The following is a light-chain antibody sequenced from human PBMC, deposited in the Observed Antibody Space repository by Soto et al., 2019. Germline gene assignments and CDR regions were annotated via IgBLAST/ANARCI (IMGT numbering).Light chain of an antibody. Sequence: EIVLTQSPGTLSLSPGERATLSCRASQSVSSSFLAWYQQKPGQAPRLLIYGASSRVTGIPDRVSGSGSGADFTLTISRLEPEDCAVYYCQQYGSSPPWTFGQGTKVEIK. CDR2: GAS. CDR1: QSVSSSF. J-gene: IGKJ1*01. CDR3: QQYGSSPPWT. V-gene: IGKV3-20*01.